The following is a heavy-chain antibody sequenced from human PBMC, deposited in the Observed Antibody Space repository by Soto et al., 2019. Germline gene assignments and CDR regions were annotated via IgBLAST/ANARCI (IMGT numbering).Heavy chain of an antibody. CDR1: GFTFSSYA. Sequence: GGSLRLSCAASGFTFSSYAMSWVRQAPGKGLEWVSAISGSGGSTYYADSVKGRFTISRDNSKNTLYLQMNSLRAEDTAVYYCAKDFSSSWPHSTSGMDVWGQGTTVTVS. J-gene: IGHJ6*02. CDR2: ISGSGGST. CDR3: AKDFSSSWPHSTSGMDV. D-gene: IGHD6-13*01. V-gene: IGHV3-23*01.